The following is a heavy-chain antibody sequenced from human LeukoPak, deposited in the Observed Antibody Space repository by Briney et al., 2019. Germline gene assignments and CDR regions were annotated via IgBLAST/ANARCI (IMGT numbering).Heavy chain of an antibody. J-gene: IGHJ6*02. CDR1: GFTFSSYA. Sequence: GGSLRLSCAASGFTFSSYAMSWVRQAPGKGLEWVSAISGSGGSTYYADSVKGRFTISRDNSKNMLYLQMNSLRTEDTAVYYCTRVKYYGSGSYHTLFGMDVWGQGTTVTVSS. CDR2: ISGSGGST. CDR3: TRVKYYGSGSYHTLFGMDV. D-gene: IGHD3-10*01. V-gene: IGHV3-23*01.